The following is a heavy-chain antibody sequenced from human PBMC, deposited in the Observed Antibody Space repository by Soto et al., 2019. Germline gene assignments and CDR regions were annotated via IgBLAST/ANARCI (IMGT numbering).Heavy chain of an antibody. J-gene: IGHJ6*02. CDR1: GFTFSTYG. CDR2: ISYDGTNK. CDR3: AKDLQSYGDYDYYCYGMDV. Sequence: QVQLVESGGGEVQPGRSLTISCAASGFTFSTYGMHWVRQTPGKGLEWVAVISYDGTNKFYSDSVKGRFNISRDNFKNTLILQMNSLRADDTAVYSCAKDLQSYGDYDYYCYGMDVWGLGTRVTVSS. V-gene: IGHV3-30*18. D-gene: IGHD4-17*01.